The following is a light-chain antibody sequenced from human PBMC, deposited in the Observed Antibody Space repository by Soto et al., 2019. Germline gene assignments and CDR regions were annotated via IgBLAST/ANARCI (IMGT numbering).Light chain of an antibody. Sequence: DIQMTQSPSSLSASVGDRVTITCRASQSISNYLNWYQQKPGKAPKLLIYAASSLQSGVPSRFSGSGSGTDFTLTISSLQPEDFATYYCQQSYTNPYTFGQGTKVDIK. V-gene: IGKV1-39*01. CDR3: QQSYTNPYT. CDR2: AAS. CDR1: QSISNY. J-gene: IGKJ2*01.